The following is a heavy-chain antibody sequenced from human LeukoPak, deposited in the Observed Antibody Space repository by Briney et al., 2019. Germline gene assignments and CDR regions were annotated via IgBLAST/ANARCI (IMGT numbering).Heavy chain of an antibody. CDR2: ITAYNGNT. Sequence: ASVKVSCKASGGTFSSYAISWVRQAPGQGLEWMGWITAYNGNTNYAQKFQGRVTMTTDTSTSTAYMELRSLRSDDTAIYYCARDDGLVYVKFVDYWGQGTLVTVSS. J-gene: IGHJ4*02. CDR1: GGTFSSYA. CDR3: ARDDGLVYVKFVDY. D-gene: IGHD2-8*01. V-gene: IGHV1-18*01.